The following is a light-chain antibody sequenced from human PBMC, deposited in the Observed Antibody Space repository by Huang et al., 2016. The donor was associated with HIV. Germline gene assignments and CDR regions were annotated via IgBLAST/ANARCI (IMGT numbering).Light chain of an antibody. CDR1: QGIASF. Sequence: IQLTQSPSSLSASVGDRVTITCRASQGIASFLAWYQQKPGKAPELLIYAASTLQSGVPSRFSGSGSWTDFTLTISSLQPEDFATYYCQHLNNYPITFGQGTRLEIK. CDR3: QHLNNYPIT. V-gene: IGKV1-9*01. J-gene: IGKJ5*01. CDR2: AAS.